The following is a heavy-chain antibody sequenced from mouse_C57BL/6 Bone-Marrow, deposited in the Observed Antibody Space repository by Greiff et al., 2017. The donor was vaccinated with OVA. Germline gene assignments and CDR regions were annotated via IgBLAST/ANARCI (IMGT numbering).Heavy chain of an antibody. CDR3: ARDGYYYFDY. V-gene: IGHV3-6*01. CDR2: ISYDGSN. Sequence: VQLKESGPGLVKPSQSLSLTCSVTRYSITSGYYWNWIRQFPGNKLEWMGYISYDGSNNYNPSLKNRISITRDTSKNQFFLKLNSVTTEDTATYYCARDGYYYFDYWGQGTTLTVSS. D-gene: IGHD2-3*01. CDR1: RYSITSGYY. J-gene: IGHJ2*01.